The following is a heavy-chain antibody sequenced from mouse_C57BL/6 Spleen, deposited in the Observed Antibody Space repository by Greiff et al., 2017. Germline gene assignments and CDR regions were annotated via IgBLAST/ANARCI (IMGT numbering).Heavy chain of an antibody. D-gene: IGHD2-5*01. CDR2: IRLKSDNYAT. CDR3: TDYSNYEEDAMDY. CDR1: GFTFSNYW. V-gene: IGHV6-3*01. J-gene: IGHJ4*01. Sequence: EVKLVESGGGLVQPGGSMKLSCVASGFTFSNYWMNWVRQSPEKGLEWVAQIRLKSDNYATHYAESVKGRFTISRDDSKSSVYLQMNNLRAEDTGIHYCTDYSNYEEDAMDYWGQGTSVTVSS.